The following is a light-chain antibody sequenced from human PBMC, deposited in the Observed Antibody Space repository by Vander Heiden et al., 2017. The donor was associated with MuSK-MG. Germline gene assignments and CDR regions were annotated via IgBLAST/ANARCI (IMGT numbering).Light chain of an antibody. Sequence: DIQMTQSPSSLSASLGDSVTITCRASQSIVNYLNWFQQRPGRAPALLISAASTLESGVPSRFSGFRSGTDFTLTISSLQPEDSATYYCQQTASFPHTSGQGTKLTIK. CDR1: QSIVNY. CDR2: AAS. J-gene: IGKJ2*01. CDR3: QQTASFPHT. V-gene: IGKV1-39*01.